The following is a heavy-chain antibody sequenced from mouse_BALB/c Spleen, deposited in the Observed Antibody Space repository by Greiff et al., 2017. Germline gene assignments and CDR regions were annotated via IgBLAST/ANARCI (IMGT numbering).Heavy chain of an antibody. Sequence: EVKLQESGGGLVKPGGSLKLSCAASGFTFSSYAMSWVRQTPEKRLEWVASISSGGSTYYPDSVKGRFTISRDNARNILYLQMSSLRSEDTAMYYCARGNYGSRTWFAYWGQGTLVTVSA. J-gene: IGHJ3*01. CDR3: ARGNYGSRTWFAY. D-gene: IGHD1-1*01. CDR1: GFTFSSYA. V-gene: IGHV5-6-5*01. CDR2: ISSGGST.